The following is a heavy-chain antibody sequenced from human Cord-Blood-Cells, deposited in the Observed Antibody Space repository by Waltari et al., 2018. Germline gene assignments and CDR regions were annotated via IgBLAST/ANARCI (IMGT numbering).Heavy chain of an antibody. CDR3: ARGRIVVVPAAISGYYYYYGMDV. CDR1: GGSFSGYY. CDR2: INHSGST. V-gene: IGHV4-34*01. J-gene: IGHJ6*02. Sequence: QVQLQQWGAGLLKPSETLSLTCAVYGGSFSGYYWSWIRQPPGKGLEWIGEINHSGSTDYNPSLKGRVTISVDTSKNQFSLKLSSVTAADTAVYYCARGRIVVVPAAISGYYYYYGMDVWGQGTTVTVSS. D-gene: IGHD2-2*02.